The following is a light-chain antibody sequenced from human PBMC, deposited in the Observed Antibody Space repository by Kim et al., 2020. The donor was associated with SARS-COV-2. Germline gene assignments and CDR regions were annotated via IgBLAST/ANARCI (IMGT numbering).Light chain of an antibody. J-gene: IGKJ4*01. CDR3: QQSYSTPLT. V-gene: IGKV1-39*01. CDR1: QSISSY. CDR2: AAS. Sequence: SASVGDRVTVTCRVSQSISSYLNWYQQKPGKAPKLLIYAASSLESGVPSRFSASGSGTDFTLTISSLQPEDFATYYCQQSYSTPLTFGGGTKVEI.